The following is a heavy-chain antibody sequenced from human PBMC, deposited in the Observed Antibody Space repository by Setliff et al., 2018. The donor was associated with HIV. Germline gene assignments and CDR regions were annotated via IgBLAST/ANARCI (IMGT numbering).Heavy chain of an antibody. J-gene: IGHJ6*02. CDR3: ARGLSVYSYANIYYSHGMDV. CDR1: GASIKSHY. V-gene: IGHV4-59*08. Sequence: SETLSLTCIVFGASIKSHYWSWIRQSPGKRLEWIGSLSSSGRTRYNPSLESRVTISVDTSKTHFFLKLTSVTAADTATYYCARGLSVYSYANIYYSHGMDVWGQGTTVTVSS. D-gene: IGHD3-16*01. CDR2: LSSSGRT.